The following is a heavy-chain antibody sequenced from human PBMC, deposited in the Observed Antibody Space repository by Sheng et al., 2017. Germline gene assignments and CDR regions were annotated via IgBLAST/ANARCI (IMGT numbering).Heavy chain of an antibody. D-gene: IGHD2-2*01. J-gene: IGHJ5*02. V-gene: IGHV3-74*01. CDR3: AGTTTTCCDH. Sequence: EVHLVESGGGLVQPGGSLILSCAASGFTLSGYWMHWVRQAPGKGLVWVSRISTDGRSTNYADSVKGRFTISRDNAKNTLYLQMNSLRDDDTAVYYCAGTTTTCCDHWGQGTLVTVSS. CDR2: ISTDGRST. CDR1: GFTLSGYW.